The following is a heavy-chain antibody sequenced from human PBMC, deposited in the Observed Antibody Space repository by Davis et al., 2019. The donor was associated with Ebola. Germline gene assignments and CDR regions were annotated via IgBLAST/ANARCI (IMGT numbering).Heavy chain of an antibody. D-gene: IGHD6-6*01. CDR1: GVSTSHYY. CDR3: ATNTSSSAGFDS. J-gene: IGHJ4*02. CDR2: MYYNGNP. Sequence: PSETLSLTCTVSGVSTSHYYWTWIRQPPGKGLEWIGHMYYNGNPKYNPSLKSRLTISVDTSKNHFSLRLTSVTAADTAVYYCATNTSSSAGFDSWGQGTLVTVSS. V-gene: IGHV4-59*13.